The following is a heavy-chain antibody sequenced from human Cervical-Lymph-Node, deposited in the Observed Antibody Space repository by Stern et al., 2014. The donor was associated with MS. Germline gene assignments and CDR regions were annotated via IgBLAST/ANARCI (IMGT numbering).Heavy chain of an antibody. V-gene: IGHV4-61*02. CDR1: GGSISSGSYY. Sequence: VQLVESGPGLVKPSQTLSLTCTVSGGSISSGSYYWSWIRQPAGKGLEWIGRIYTRGSTNYNPSLKSRVTISVDTSTNQFSLKLSSVTAADTAVYYCARGAVAGNFDYWGQGTLVTVSS. CDR2: IYTRGST. J-gene: IGHJ4*02. CDR3: ARGAVAGNFDY. D-gene: IGHD6-19*01.